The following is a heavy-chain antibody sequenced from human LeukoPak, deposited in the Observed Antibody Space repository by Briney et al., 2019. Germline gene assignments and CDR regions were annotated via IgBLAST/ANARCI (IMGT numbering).Heavy chain of an antibody. CDR2: ISVDVDST. J-gene: IGHJ5*02. D-gene: IGHD6-19*01. Sequence: RVRSLRLSCAASGVTFSKYALSGVRQAPGKGLEWVSTISVDVDSTYYAASVKGLVTISRHNSKNTMFLHVNSLRAEYSARCYGAKRYGSSGFTWSAPWGQGPLVTVYS. V-gene: IGHV3-23*01. CDR3: AKRYGSSGFTWSAP. CDR1: GVTFSKYA.